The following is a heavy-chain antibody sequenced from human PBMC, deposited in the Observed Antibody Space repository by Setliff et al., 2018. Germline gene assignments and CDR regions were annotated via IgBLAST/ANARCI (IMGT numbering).Heavy chain of an antibody. Sequence: SETLSLTCKVSGDSMNSGVYYWAWIRQPPGKGLEWIGRIYSGGTAYYNSSLKSRVTISVDTSKSQFSLRLNSVTAADTAVYYCARTGTYRYFDYWGRGTLVTVSS. J-gene: IGHJ4*02. CDR3: ARTGTYRYFDY. CDR2: IYSGGTA. D-gene: IGHD1-1*01. CDR1: GDSMNSGVYY. V-gene: IGHV4-39*01.